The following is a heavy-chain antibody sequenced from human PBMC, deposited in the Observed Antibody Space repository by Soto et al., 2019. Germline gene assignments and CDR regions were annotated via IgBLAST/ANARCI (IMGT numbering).Heavy chain of an antibody. CDR2: LSGSGGSK. J-gene: IGHJ4*02. CDR3: AKASGRIRFLPEGF. CDR1: GFIFSDYA. V-gene: IGHV3-23*01. D-gene: IGHD3-10*01. Sequence: GPLRLSCAASGFIFSDYAMNWVRQAPGKGLEWVAGLSGSGGSKHYADSVKGRFSVSRDNPRNTLYLQMDSLRVEDTAIYYCAKASGRIRFLPEGFWGQGTLVTVSS.